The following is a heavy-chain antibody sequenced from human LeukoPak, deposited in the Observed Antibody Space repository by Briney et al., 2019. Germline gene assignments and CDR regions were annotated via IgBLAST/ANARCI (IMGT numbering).Heavy chain of an antibody. J-gene: IGHJ6*02. V-gene: IGHV3-30-3*02. CDR3: ANDLWFGEVYDYYGMDV. CDR1: GFTFSSYA. Sequence: PGRSLRLSCAASGFTFSSYAMHWVRQAPGKGLEWVAVISYDGSNKYYADSVKGRFTISRDNSKNTLYLQMNSLRAEDTAVYYCANDLWFGEVYDYYGMDVWGQGTTVTVSS. D-gene: IGHD3-10*01. CDR2: ISYDGSNK.